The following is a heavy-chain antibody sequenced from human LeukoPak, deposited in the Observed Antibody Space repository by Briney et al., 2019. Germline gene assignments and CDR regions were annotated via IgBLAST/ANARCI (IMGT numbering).Heavy chain of an antibody. CDR3: ARGGGGFGKNWFDP. D-gene: IGHD3-10*01. J-gene: IGHJ5*02. CDR2: INHSGST. V-gene: IGHV4-34*01. CDR1: GGSFSGYY. Sequence: SETLSLTCAVYGGSFSGYYWSWIRQPPGKGLEWIGEINHSGSTNYNPSLKSRVTISVDTSKNQFSLKLSSVTAADTAVYYCARGGGGFGKNWFDPWGQGTLVTVSS.